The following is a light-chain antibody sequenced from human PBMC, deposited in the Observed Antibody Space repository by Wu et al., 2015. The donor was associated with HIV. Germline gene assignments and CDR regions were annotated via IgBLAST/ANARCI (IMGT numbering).Light chain of an antibody. J-gene: IGKJ1*01. Sequence: EMVMTQSPGTPSVFPGERAALSCRASQSVNTNLAWYQQKPGQTPKLLIYNASTRAAASPGRFSGSGSGTDFSLTISSLQSEDVAVYYCQQYNDWPPTWTFGQGTKVEIK. CDR1: QSVNTN. V-gene: IGKV3-15*01. CDR2: NAS. CDR3: QQYNDWPPTWT.